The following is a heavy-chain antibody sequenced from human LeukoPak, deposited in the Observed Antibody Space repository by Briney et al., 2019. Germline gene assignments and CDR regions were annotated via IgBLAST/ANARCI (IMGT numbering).Heavy chain of an antibody. V-gene: IGHV4-4*07. CDR2: IYSSGST. CDR1: GRSISRYY. CDR3: ARDEYYYDSSGYYPADAFDI. D-gene: IGHD3-22*01. Sequence: SETLSLTCTVSGRSISRYYWSWIRQPAGKGLEWIGRIYSSGSTNYNPSLKSRVTMSVDTSKNQFSLKLSSVTAADTAVYYCARDEYYYDSSGYYPADAFDIWGQGTMVTVSS. J-gene: IGHJ3*02.